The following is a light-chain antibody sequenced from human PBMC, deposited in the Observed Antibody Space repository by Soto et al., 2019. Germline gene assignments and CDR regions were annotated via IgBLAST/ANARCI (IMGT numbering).Light chain of an antibody. CDR1: QTVTRSY. CDR3: QQYYTWPRGT. CDR2: GAS. V-gene: IGKV3-20*01. J-gene: IGKJ1*01. Sequence: EIVLTQSPGTMSLSPGQRVTLSCRASQTVTRSYLACYQKKPGQAPRLLLFGASTRATGVPDRFSGSGSCTDFTLTISSLQSADFGVYYCQQYYTWPRGTFGQGTKVDIK.